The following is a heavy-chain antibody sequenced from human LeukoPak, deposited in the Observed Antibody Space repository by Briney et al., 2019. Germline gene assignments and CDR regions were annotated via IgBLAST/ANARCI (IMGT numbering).Heavy chain of an antibody. D-gene: IGHD3-3*01. CDR1: GFTFSSYA. CDR2: ISGSGGST. Sequence: PGGSLRLSCAASGFTFSSYAMSWVRQAPGKGLEWVSAISGSGGSTYYADSVKGRFTISRDNSKNTLYLQMNSLRAEDTAVYYCASAKITIFGVVIPLDAFDMWGQGTMVTVSS. CDR3: ASAKITIFGVVIPLDAFDM. J-gene: IGHJ3*02. V-gene: IGHV3-23*01.